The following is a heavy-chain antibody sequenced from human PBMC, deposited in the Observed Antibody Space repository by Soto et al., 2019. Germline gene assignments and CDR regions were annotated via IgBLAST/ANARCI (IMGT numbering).Heavy chain of an antibody. CDR1: GFCRGRSG. Sequence: VGSPRLSCAGSGFCRGRSGISWVPQASGKGLEWVGRIRSKANSYATAYAASVKGRFTISRDDSKNTAYLQMNSLKTEDTAVYYRTGFCSGGSCRVSWGQGT. CDR3: TGFCSGGSCRVS. J-gene: IGHJ5*02. V-gene: IGHV3-73*01. D-gene: IGHD2-15*01. CDR2: IRSKANSYAT.